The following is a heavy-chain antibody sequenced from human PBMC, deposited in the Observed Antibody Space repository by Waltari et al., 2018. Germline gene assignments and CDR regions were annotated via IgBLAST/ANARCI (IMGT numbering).Heavy chain of an antibody. CDR3: ARDRQGDSASSPEITH. J-gene: IGHJ4*02. CDR2: ISSDGGTK. D-gene: IGHD2-21*02. CDR1: GFTFINYA. V-gene: IGHV3-30-3*01. Sequence: QVHLVESGGGVGQPGMSLRLSCTASGFTFINYAMHWVRQAPGKGLAWRTLISSDGGTKYYADAVRGRFTVSRDKSTNTLHLQMTSLTTEDAGVYYCARDRQGDSASSPEITHWGQGTLVTVSS.